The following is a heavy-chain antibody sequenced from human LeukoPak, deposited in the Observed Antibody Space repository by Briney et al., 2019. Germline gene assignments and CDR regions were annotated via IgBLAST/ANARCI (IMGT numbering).Heavy chain of an antibody. CDR2: ISAYNGNT. CDR1: GYSFTSHG. CDR3: ARLPDDVVAALSFDF. J-gene: IGHJ4*02. D-gene: IGHD5-12*01. Sequence: GASVKVSCKASGYSFTSHGISCVRQAPGQGLEWMGRISAYNGNTKYAQKLQGRVTMTTDTSTSTAYMELGSLRSDDTAVYYCARLPDDVVAALSFDFWGQGTLVTVSS. V-gene: IGHV1-18*01.